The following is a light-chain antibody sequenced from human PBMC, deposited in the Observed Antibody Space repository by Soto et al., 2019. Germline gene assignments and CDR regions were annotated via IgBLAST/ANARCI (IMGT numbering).Light chain of an antibody. CDR1: QSVSSN. J-gene: IGKJ4*01. V-gene: IGKV3-15*01. CDR2: GAS. Sequence: EIVMTQSPATLSVSPGERATLSCRASQSVSSNLAWYQQKPGQAPRLLIYGASTRATGIPARFSGSGSGTEFTLTISSLQSEDFAIYYCQYYGSSPLTFGGGTKVDI. CDR3: QYYGSSPLT.